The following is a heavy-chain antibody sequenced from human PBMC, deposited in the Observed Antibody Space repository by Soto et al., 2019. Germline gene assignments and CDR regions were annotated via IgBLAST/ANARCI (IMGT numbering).Heavy chain of an antibody. V-gene: IGHV1-18*01. CDR3: ARAITMIVVVITWPDAFDI. CDR1: GYTFTSYG. D-gene: IGHD3-22*01. J-gene: IGHJ3*02. Sequence: GASVKVSCKASGYTFTSYGISWVRQAPGQGLEWMGWINAYNGNTNYAQKLQGRVTMTTDTSTSTVYMELRSLRSEDTAVYYCARAITMIVVVITWPDAFDIWGQGTMVT. CDR2: INAYNGNT.